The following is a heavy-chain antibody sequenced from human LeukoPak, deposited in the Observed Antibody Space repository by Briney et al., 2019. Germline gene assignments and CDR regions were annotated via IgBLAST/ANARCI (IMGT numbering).Heavy chain of an antibody. D-gene: IGHD3-10*01. CDR3: ARALQRFGEFQNWFDP. J-gene: IGHJ5*02. CDR1: GGSISSYY. CDR2: IYYSGST. Sequence: SGTLSLTCTVSGGSISSYYWSWIRQPPGKGLEWIGYIYYSGSTNYNPSLKSRVTISVDTSKNQFSLKLSSVTAADTAVYYCARALQRFGEFQNWFDPWGQGTLVTVSS. V-gene: IGHV4-59*01.